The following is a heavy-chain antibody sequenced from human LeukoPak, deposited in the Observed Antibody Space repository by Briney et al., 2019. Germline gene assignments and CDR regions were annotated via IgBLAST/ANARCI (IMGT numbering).Heavy chain of an antibody. Sequence: GASVKVSCKAYGYTFTGYYMHWVRQAPGQRLEWMGWINPNSGGTNYAQKFQGRVTMTRDTSISTAYMELSRLRSDDTAVYYCARDPDSSGWYGLFDYWGQGTLVTVSS. CDR3: ARDPDSSGWYGLFDY. V-gene: IGHV1-2*02. D-gene: IGHD6-19*01. CDR2: INPNSGGT. CDR1: GYTFTGYY. J-gene: IGHJ4*02.